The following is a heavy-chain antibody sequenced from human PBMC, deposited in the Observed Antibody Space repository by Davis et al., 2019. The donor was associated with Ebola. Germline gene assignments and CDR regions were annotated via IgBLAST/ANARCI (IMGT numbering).Heavy chain of an antibody. V-gene: IGHV3-48*02. J-gene: IGHJ6*04. CDR3: ARDYSNYDYYGMDV. CDR1: VITFSSYA. Sequence: GESLKISCADSVITFSSYAMNWVRQAPGKGLEWVSYITAGSSTIYFADSVKGRFAISRDDAKKSVYLEMNSLRDEDTAVYYCARDYSNYDYYGMDVWGKGTTVIVSS. CDR2: ITAGSSTI. D-gene: IGHD4-11*01.